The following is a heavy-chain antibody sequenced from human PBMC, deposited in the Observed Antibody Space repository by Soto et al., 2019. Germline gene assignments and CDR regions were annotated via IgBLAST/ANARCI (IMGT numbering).Heavy chain of an antibody. CDR3: ARGVCSGGSCYLNLPDFDY. CDR2: IYYSGST. J-gene: IGHJ4*02. V-gene: IGHV4-59*01. D-gene: IGHD2-15*01. Sequence: SETLSLTCTVSVGSISSYYWSWVRQPPGKGLEWIGYIYYSGSTNYNPSLKSRVTISVDTSKNQFSLKLSSVTAADTAVYYCARGVCSGGSCYLNLPDFDYWGQGTLVTVS. CDR1: VGSISSYY.